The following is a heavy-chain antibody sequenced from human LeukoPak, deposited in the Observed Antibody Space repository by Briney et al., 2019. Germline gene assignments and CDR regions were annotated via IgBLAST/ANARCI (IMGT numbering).Heavy chain of an antibody. D-gene: IGHD3-10*01. V-gene: IGHV3-23*01. J-gene: IGHJ3*02. Sequence: GGSLRLSCAASGFTFSTYGMSWVRQAPGKGLEWVSAISGSGGSTNYADSVKGRFTISRDNSKNTLYLQMNSLRAEDTAVYYCHYGSGSYPHVFDIWGQGTMVSVSS. CDR2: ISGSGGST. CDR3: HYGSGSYPHVFDI. CDR1: GFTFSTYG.